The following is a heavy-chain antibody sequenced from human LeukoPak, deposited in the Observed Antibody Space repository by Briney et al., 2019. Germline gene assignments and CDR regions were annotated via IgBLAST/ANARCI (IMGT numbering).Heavy chain of an antibody. CDR1: GGSISSYY. CDR2: IYYSGST. J-gene: IGHJ5*02. D-gene: IGHD5-18*01. V-gene: IGHV4-59*01. CDR3: ARDYQRGYSYGYSPAYNWFDP. Sequence: SETLSLTCTVSGGSISSYYWSWIRQPPGKGLEWLGYIYYSGSTNYNPSLKSRVTISVDTSKNQFSLKLSPVTAADTAVYYCARDYQRGYSYGYSPAYNWFDPWGQGTLVTVSS.